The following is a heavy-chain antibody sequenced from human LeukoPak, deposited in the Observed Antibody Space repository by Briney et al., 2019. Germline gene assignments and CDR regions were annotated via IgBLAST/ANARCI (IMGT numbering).Heavy chain of an antibody. D-gene: IGHD6-13*01. CDR1: GFTFSSYE. V-gene: IGHV3-23*01. CDR3: AKSGYSSSWYGVY. J-gene: IGHJ4*02. CDR2: ISGSGVST. Sequence: HPGGSLRLSCAASGFTFSSYEMSWVRQAPGKGLEWVSAISGSGVSTYYADSVKGRFIISRDNSKNTLYLQMNSLRAEDTAVYYCAKSGYSSSWYGVYWGQGTLVTVSS.